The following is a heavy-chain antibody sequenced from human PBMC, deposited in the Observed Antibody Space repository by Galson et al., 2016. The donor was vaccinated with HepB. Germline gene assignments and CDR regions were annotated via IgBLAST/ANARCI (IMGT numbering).Heavy chain of an antibody. J-gene: IGHJ2*01. D-gene: IGHD6-13*01. CDR3: ARRGSKEKGYFDL. Sequence: CAISGDSVSGNSVTWNWIRQSPSRGLEWLGRTYYRSKWYNDYAVSVKSRMTINPDTSKSRFSLQLNSVTPEDTAVYYCARRGSKEKGYFDLWGRGTLVTVSS. CDR1: GDSVSGNSVT. V-gene: IGHV6-1*01. CDR2: TYYRSKWYN.